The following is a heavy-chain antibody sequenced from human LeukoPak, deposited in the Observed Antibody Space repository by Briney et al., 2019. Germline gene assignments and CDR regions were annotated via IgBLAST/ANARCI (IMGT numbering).Heavy chain of an antibody. V-gene: IGHV4-39*01. J-gene: IGHJ3*02. Sequence: SETLSPTCTVSGGSISSSSYYWGWIRQPPGKGLEWIGSIYYSGSTYYNPSLKSRVTISVDTSKNQFSLKLSSVTAADTAVYYCARHQTRDAFDIWGQGTMVTVSS. CDR2: IYYSGST. CDR1: GGSISSSSYY. CDR3: ARHQTRDAFDI.